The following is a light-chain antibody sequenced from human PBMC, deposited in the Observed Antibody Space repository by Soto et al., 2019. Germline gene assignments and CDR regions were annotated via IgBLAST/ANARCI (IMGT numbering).Light chain of an antibody. CDR1: SSDVGGYNY. CDR2: DVS. CDR3: SSYTRRSTLCV. J-gene: IGLJ1*01. V-gene: IGLV2-14*01. Sequence: QSALTQPASVSGSPGQSITISCTGTSSDVGGYNYVSWYQQHPGKAPKLMIYDVSNRPSGVSNRFSGSKSGNTASLTISGLQAEDEADYYCSSYTRRSTLCVFGTGTKVTIL.